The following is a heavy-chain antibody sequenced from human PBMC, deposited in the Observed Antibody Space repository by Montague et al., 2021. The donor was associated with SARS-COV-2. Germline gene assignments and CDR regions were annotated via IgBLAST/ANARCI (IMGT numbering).Heavy chain of an antibody. J-gene: IGHJ6*03. CDR1: GGSFSTYS. CDR2: IHHGGST. CDR3: ARLGDGVVPTPILGVGPYYSYCYMDV. D-gene: IGHD3-10*01. V-gene: IGHV4-34*01. Sequence: ETLSLTCAVHGGSFSTYSWNWIRQPPGKGLEWIGEIHHGGSTNYNPSLKSRVTISADTSKNQFSLKLTSVAAADTAVYYCARLGDGVVPTPILGVGPYYSYCYMDVWGKGTTVTVSS.